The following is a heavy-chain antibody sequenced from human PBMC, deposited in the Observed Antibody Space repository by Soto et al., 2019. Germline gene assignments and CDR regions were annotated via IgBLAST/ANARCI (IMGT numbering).Heavy chain of an antibody. V-gene: IGHV2-5*02. J-gene: IGHJ4*02. CDR1: GFSLSASGVG. CDR2: IYWDDAK. Sequence: QITLKESGPTLVKPTQTLTLTCTFSGFSLSASGVGVGWIRQPPGKALEWLAIIYWDDAKHYSPSLKSSLTITKDPSKNQVVLTMTNMAPVDTATFYCAHKGGGDRILDYWGQGTLVTVSS. D-gene: IGHD3-16*01. CDR3: AHKGGGDRILDY.